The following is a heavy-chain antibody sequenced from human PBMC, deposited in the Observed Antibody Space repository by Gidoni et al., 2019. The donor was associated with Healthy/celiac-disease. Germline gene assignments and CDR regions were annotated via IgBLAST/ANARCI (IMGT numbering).Heavy chain of an antibody. J-gene: IGHJ4*02. V-gene: IGHV3-30*18. Sequence: QVQLVASGGGVVQPGRSLRLSCAASGFTFSSYGMHWVRQAPGKGLEWVAVISYDGSNKYYADSVKGRFTISRDNSKNTLYLQMNSLRAEDTAVYYCAKWVDEYYFDYWGQGTLVTVSS. CDR1: GFTFSSYG. CDR3: AKWVDEYYFDY. CDR2: ISYDGSNK.